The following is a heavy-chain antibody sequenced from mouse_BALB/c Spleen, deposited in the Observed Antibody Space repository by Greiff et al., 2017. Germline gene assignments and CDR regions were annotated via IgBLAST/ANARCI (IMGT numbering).Heavy chain of an antibody. CDR3: ERSDWDEDYAMDY. D-gene: IGHD4-1*01. CDR1: GFTFSSFG. CDR2: ISSGSSTI. V-gene: IGHV5-17*02. J-gene: IGHJ4*01. Sequence: EVQLVESGGGLVQPGGSLKLSCAASGFTFSSFGMHWVRQAPEKGLEWVAYISSGSSTIYYADTVKGRFTISRDNPKNTLFLQMTSLRSEDTAMYYCERSDWDEDYAMDYWGQGTSVTVSS.